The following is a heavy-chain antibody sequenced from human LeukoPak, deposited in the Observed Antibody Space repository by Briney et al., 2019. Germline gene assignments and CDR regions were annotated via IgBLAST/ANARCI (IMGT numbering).Heavy chain of an antibody. V-gene: IGHV4-59*01. Sequence: SETLSLTCTVSGDSISSYYWSWIRQPPGKGLEWIGYIYYSGSTNYNPSLKSRVTISVDTSKNQFSLKLSSVTAADTAVYYCATQYCCSTRCSYPFVPWGQGTLVTVSS. CDR3: ATQYCCSTRCSYPFVP. J-gene: IGHJ5*02. D-gene: IGHD2-2*01. CDR2: IYYSGST. CDR1: GDSISSYY.